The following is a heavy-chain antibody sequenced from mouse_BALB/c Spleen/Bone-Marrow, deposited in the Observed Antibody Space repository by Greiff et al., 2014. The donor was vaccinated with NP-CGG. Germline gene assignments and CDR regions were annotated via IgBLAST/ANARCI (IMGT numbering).Heavy chain of an antibody. J-gene: IGHJ4*01. CDR1: GYTFTSYY. Sequence: VQVVESGPELVKPGASVRISCKASGYTFTSYYIHWVKQRPGQGLEWIGWIYPGNVNTMYNEKFKGKATLTADKSSSTAYMQLSSLTSEDSAVYFCARDTMDYWGQGTSVTVSS. CDR3: ARDTMDY. V-gene: IGHV1S56*01. CDR2: IYPGNVNT.